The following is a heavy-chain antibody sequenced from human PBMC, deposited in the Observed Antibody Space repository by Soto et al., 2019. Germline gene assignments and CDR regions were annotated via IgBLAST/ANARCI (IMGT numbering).Heavy chain of an antibody. Sequence: QEQLVESGGGVVQPGRSLRLSCAASGFTFNSYGMQWVRQAPGKGLEWLAVISNDGSYQYYADSVKGRLTISRDNSKDTLHLQMNSLRAEDTAVYYCAKSLGCSSYYVADSWGQGTLVTVSS. V-gene: IGHV3-30*18. CDR1: GFTFNSYG. D-gene: IGHD1-26*01. J-gene: IGHJ4*02. CDR3: AKSLGCSSYYVADS. CDR2: ISNDGSYQ.